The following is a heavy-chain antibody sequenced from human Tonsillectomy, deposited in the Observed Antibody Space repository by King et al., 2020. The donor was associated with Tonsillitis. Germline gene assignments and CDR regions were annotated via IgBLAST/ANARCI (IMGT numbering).Heavy chain of an antibody. CDR2: IYPGASDT. V-gene: IGHV5-51*03. Sequence: VQLVESGAEVKKAGESLKISCKGSGYTFTNYWIGWVCQMPGKGLEWMGNIYPGASDTRYSPSFQGRVTISADKAISTAYLQWSSLKASDTAMYFCARRGGGSLDGFDIWGQGTMVTVSS. J-gene: IGHJ3*02. D-gene: IGHD1-26*01. CDR3: ARRGGGSLDGFDI. CDR1: GYTFTNYW.